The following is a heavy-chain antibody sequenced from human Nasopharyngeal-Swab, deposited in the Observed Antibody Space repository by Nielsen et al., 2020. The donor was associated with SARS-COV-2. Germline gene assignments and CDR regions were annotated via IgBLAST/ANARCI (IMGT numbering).Heavy chain of an antibody. V-gene: IGHV1-18*01. J-gene: IGHJ4*02. CDR3: ARIGVVVAATYFDY. D-gene: IGHD2-15*01. CDR2: ISAYNGNT. Sequence: VRQAPGQGLEWMGWISAYNGNTNYAQKLQGRVTMTTDTSTSTAYMELRSLRSDDTAVYYCARIGVVVAATYFDYWGQGTLVTVSS.